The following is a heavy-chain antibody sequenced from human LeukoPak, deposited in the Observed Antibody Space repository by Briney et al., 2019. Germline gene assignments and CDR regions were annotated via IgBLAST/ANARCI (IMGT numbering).Heavy chain of an antibody. CDR3: VCSAGTRRFFAY. Sequence: GGSLRLSCAASGFTFSSYAMSWVRQAPGKGLEWVSAISGIGGSTDYADSVKGRFTISRDNSKNTLYLQMSSLRAEETAVYYCVCSAGTRRFFAYWGQGTLVTVSS. CDR2: ISGIGGST. D-gene: IGHD6-13*01. V-gene: IGHV3-23*01. J-gene: IGHJ4*02. CDR1: GFTFSSYA.